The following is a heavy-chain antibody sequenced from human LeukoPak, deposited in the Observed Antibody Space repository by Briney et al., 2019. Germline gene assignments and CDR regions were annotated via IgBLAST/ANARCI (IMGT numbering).Heavy chain of an antibody. Sequence: ASVKVSCKASGYTFTSYDINWVRQATGQGLEWMGWMNPNSGNTNYAQKLQGRVTMTTDTSTSTAYMELRSLRSDDTAVYYCARSSPLYYDSSGYYPGHYWGQGTLVTVSS. V-gene: IGHV1-18*01. CDR3: ARSSPLYYDSSGYYPGHY. D-gene: IGHD3-22*01. CDR2: MNPNSGNT. CDR1: GYTFTSYD. J-gene: IGHJ4*02.